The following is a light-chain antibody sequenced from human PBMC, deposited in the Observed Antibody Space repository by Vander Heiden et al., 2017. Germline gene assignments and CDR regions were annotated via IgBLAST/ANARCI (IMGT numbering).Light chain of an antibody. J-gene: IGLJ2*01. Sequence: SYELPQPPSVSVSPGQTARLTCSGHAFPRPSAYRYQQKPGQAPVLVIYKDSERPSGIPERFSGSNSETTVTLTISGVQAEDEADYYCQSADRSGTYPVIFGGGTKLTVL. CDR3: QSADRSGTYPVI. V-gene: IGLV3-25*03. CDR2: KDS. CDR1: AFPRPS.